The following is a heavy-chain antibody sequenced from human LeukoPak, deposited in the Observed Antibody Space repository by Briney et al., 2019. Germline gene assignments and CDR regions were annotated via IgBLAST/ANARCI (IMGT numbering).Heavy chain of an antibody. V-gene: IGHV4-39*07. D-gene: IGHD4-17*01. CDR3: ARVPTVTFFDY. Sequence: PSETLSLTCTVSGSSVSSDTHYWGWIRQSPGKGLEWIGTIYYNGNTYYNPSLQSRVTISVDTSKNQFSLKLSSVTAADTAVYYCARVPTVTFFDYWGQGTLVTVSS. J-gene: IGHJ4*02. CDR2: IYYNGNT. CDR1: GSSVSSDTHY.